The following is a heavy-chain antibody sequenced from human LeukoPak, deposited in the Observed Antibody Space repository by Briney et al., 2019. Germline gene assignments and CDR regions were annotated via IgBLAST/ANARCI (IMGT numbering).Heavy chain of an antibody. CDR3: ARDYYGSETYYKDY. J-gene: IGHJ4*02. D-gene: IGHD3-10*01. Sequence: ASVKVSCKASGYTFTAYYLHWVRQAPGQGLEWMGWIHPNSGGTNYAQNFQGRVSMTTDTSISAVYMELSRLRSDDTAVYYCARDYYGSETYYKDYWGQGTLVTVSS. V-gene: IGHV1-2*02. CDR2: IHPNSGGT. CDR1: GYTFTAYY.